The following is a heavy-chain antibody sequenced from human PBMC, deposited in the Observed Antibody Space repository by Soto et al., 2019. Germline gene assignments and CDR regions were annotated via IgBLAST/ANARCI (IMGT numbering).Heavy chain of an antibody. CDR3: AREMGGTYLDH. J-gene: IGHJ4*02. Sequence: QLQLQESGSGLVKPSETLSLTCAVSGGSITSDYYAWSWIRQPPGKALEWIGYIYDSGTAYYNPSLQSRVFMSVDISKNQFSLKLTSVTAADTAVYFCAREMGGTYLDHWGRGALVTVSS. CDR1: GGSITSDYYA. D-gene: IGHD1-26*01. V-gene: IGHV4-30-2*01. CDR2: IYDSGTA.